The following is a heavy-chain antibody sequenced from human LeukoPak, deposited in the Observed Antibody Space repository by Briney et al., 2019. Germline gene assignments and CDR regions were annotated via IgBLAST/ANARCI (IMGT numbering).Heavy chain of an antibody. CDR3: ARGYSSGFNWFDP. CDR1: GGSFSGYY. D-gene: IGHD6-19*01. Sequence: SETLSLTCAVYGGSFSGYYWPWIRQPPGKGLEWIGEINHSGSTKYNPYLKSRVIISVDTSKNQSSLKLSSVTAADTAVYYCARGYSSGFNWFDPWGQGTLVTVSS. J-gene: IGHJ5*02. V-gene: IGHV4-34*01. CDR2: INHSGST.